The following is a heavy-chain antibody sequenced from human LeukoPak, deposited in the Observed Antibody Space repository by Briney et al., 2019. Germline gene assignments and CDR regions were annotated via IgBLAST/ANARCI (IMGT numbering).Heavy chain of an antibody. CDR3: AKDSRIVPAATEFDY. J-gene: IGHJ4*02. Sequence: PGGPLRLSCAASGFTFSSYAMSWVRQAPGRGLEWVSAITDTGGGTYYADSVKGRFTISRDNSKNTLYLQMNSLRAEDTAVYYCAKDSRIVPAATEFDYWGQGTLVTVSS. V-gene: IGHV3-23*01. CDR1: GFTFSSYA. CDR2: ITDTGGGT. D-gene: IGHD2-2*01.